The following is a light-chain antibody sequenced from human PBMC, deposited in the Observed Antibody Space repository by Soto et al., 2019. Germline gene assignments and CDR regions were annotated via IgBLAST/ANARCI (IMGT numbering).Light chain of an antibody. CDR1: QSVSNN. CDR3: QQYYDWPSLT. CDR2: GAS. V-gene: IGKV3-15*01. J-gene: IGKJ4*01. Sequence: EIMMTQSPATLSVSPGERATFSCRASQSVSNNLAWYQQKAGQAPRLLIYGASARATGIPARFSGSGSGTEFTLSISSLQSEDFAVYYCQQYYDWPSLTFGGGTKVDNK.